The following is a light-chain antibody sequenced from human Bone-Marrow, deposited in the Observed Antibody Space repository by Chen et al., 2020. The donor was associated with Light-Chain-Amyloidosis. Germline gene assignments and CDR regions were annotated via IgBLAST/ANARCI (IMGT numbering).Light chain of an antibody. Sequence: ELAFTQSARTLSLSPGERATLSCRASQSVSIFLAWYQQKPGQAPRLLIYDASNRASGIPARVNGSGSGTDFILTINSLEPEDFAMYYCQQRTNWPPLTFGGGTKVE. V-gene: IGKV3-11*01. CDR1: QSVSIF. CDR3: QQRTNWPPLT. J-gene: IGKJ4*01. CDR2: DAS.